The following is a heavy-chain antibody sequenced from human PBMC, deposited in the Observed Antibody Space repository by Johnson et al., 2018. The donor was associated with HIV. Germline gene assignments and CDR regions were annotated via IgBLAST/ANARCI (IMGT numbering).Heavy chain of an antibody. CDR3: VRGGATSYDAFDI. CDR1: GFTFSSYD. V-gene: IGHV3-13*01. J-gene: IGHJ3*02. CDR2: IGTAGDT. D-gene: IGHD1-26*01. Sequence: VQLVESGGGVVQPGGSLRLSCAASGFTFSSYDMHWVRQATGKGLEWVSGIGTAGDTYYPGSVKGRFTISRENAKNSLYLQMNSLRVGDTAVYYCVRGGATSYDAFDIWGQGTMVTVSS.